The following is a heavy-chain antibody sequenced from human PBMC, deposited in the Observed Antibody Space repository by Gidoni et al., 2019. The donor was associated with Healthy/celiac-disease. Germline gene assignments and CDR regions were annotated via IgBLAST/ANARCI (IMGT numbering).Heavy chain of an antibody. V-gene: IGHV3-21*01. J-gene: IGHJ4*02. D-gene: IGHD3-10*01. Sequence: EVQLVESGGGLVKPGGALRLSCAASGFTFSSYSMNWVRQAPGKGLEWVSSISSSSSYIYYADSVKGRFTISRDNAKNSLYLQMNSLRAEDTAVYYCARDWGYYGSGSETGVIDYWGQGTLVTVSS. CDR3: ARDWGYYGSGSETGVIDY. CDR2: ISSSSSYI. CDR1: GFTFSSYS.